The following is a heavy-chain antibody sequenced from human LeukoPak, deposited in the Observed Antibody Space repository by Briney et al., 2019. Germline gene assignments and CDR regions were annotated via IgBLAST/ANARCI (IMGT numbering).Heavy chain of an antibody. Sequence: GGSLRLSCAASGFTFSSCGMHWVRQAPGKGLEWVAVISYDGSNKYYADSVKGRFTISRDNSKNTLYLQMNSLRAEDTAVYYCANDGSGYYYPFDYWGQGTLVTVSS. CDR2: ISYDGSNK. J-gene: IGHJ4*02. CDR1: GFTFSSCG. D-gene: IGHD3-22*01. CDR3: ANDGSGYYYPFDY. V-gene: IGHV3-30*18.